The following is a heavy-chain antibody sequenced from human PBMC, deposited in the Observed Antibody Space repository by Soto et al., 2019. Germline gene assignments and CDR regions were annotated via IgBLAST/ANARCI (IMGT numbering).Heavy chain of an antibody. J-gene: IGHJ6*02. Sequence: QVQLVQSGAEVKKPGSSVKVSCKASGGTFSSYAISWVRQAPGQGLEWMGGIIPIFGTANYAQKFQGRVTITEDESTSTAYMELSSVRSEDTAVYYCASPTEWNSTAGGMDVWGQGTTVTVSS. CDR1: GGTFSSYA. D-gene: IGHD1-7*01. V-gene: IGHV1-69*01. CDR3: ASPTEWNSTAGGMDV. CDR2: IIPIFGTA.